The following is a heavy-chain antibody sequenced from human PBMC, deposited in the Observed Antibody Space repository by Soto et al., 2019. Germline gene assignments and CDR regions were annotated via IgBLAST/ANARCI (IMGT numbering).Heavy chain of an antibody. D-gene: IGHD3-16*02. CDR2: IIPILGIA. CDR3: AREAPITFGGVIAKSFHY. V-gene: IGHV1-69*04. Sequence: SGKVSCKASGGTFSSYTISWLRQAPGQGLEWMGRIIPILGIANYVQKFQGRVTITADKSTSTAYMELSSLRSEDTAVYYCAREAPITFGGVIAKSFHYRGQGPLVTRSS. J-gene: IGHJ4*02. CDR1: GGTFSSYT.